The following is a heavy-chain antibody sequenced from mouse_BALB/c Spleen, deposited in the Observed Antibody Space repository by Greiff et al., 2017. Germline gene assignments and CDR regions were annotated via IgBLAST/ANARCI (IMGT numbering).Heavy chain of an antibody. CDR2: IDPENGNT. J-gene: IGHJ3*01. Sequence: EVQLQQSGAELVRPGALVKLSCKASGFNIKDYYMHWVKQRPEQGLEWIGWIDPENGNTIYDPKFQGKASITADTSSNTAYLQLSSLTSEDTAVYYCARWDYTWFAYGGQGTLVTVSA. CDR1: GFNIKDYY. V-gene: IGHV14-1*02. CDR3: ARWDYTWFAY. D-gene: IGHD2-4*01.